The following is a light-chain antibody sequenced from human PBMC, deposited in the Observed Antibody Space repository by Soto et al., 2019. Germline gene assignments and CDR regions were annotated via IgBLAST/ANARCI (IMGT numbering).Light chain of an antibody. J-gene: IGLJ3*02. Sequence: QSALTQPPSASGFPGQSVTISCTGTSSDVGYYDYVSWYQQHPGKAPKLVIYEVTKRPSGVPDRVSASKSGNTASLTVSGLRAEDEADYYCMSYTGSTTTHWVLGGGTKLTVL. V-gene: IGLV2-8*01. CDR3: MSYTGSTTTHWV. CDR1: SSDVGYYDY. CDR2: EVT.